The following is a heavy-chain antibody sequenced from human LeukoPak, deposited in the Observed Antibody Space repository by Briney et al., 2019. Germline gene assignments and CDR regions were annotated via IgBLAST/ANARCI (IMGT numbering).Heavy chain of an antibody. CDR2: ISGSGGST. D-gene: IGHD3-10*01. Sequence: GGSLRLSCAAAGFTFSSYAMSWVRQAPGKGLEWVSAISGSGGSTYYADSVKGRFTISRDNSKNTLYLQMNSLRAEDTAVYYCAKVHNTMVRGVIILVGYYYGMDVWGQGTTVTVSS. CDR3: AKVHNTMVRGVIILVGYYYGMDV. V-gene: IGHV3-23*01. CDR1: GFTFSSYA. J-gene: IGHJ6*02.